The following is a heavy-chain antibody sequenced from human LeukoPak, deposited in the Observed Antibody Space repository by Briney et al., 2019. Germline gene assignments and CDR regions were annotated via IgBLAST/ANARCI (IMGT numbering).Heavy chain of an antibody. CDR2: ISTSSSTI. Sequence: PGGSLRLSCAASGFTFTSYSINWVRQAPGKGLEWISYISTSSSTIYYADSVKGRFTISRDNAKNSLYLQMNSLRAEDTAVYYCARDPLVVAATFLSDGMDVWGQGTTVTVSS. D-gene: IGHD2-15*01. CDR3: ARDPLVVAATFLSDGMDV. J-gene: IGHJ6*02. CDR1: GFTFTSYS. V-gene: IGHV3-48*04.